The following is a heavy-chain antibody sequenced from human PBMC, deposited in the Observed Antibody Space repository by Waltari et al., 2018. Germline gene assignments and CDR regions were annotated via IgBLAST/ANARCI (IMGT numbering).Heavy chain of an antibody. J-gene: IGHJ4*02. D-gene: IGHD1-26*01. CDR3: ARDYYHSISH. CDR1: GLTFRGNW. Sequence: VQLVESGGGLVQPGGSLRLSCAATGLTFRGNWMHWVRQAPGKGLVWVSHINGEWSSTSQADSVKSRLTISRDGAKNTLYLQMNSLRAEDTAVYYCARDYYHSISHWGQGTLVIVSS. V-gene: IGHV3-74*01. CDR2: INGEWSST.